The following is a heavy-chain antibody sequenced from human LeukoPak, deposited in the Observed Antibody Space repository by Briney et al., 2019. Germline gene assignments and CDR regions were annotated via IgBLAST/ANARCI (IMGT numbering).Heavy chain of an antibody. V-gene: IGHV4-4*07. D-gene: IGHD6-13*01. J-gene: IGHJ3*02. CDR2: IYTSGST. CDR3: ARGPYSSSWYPLRGAFDI. Sequence: PSETLSLTCTVSGASISSYYWSWIRQPAGKGLEWIGRIYTSGSTNYNPSLKSRVTMSVDTSKNQFYLKLSSVTAADTAVDYCARGPYSSSWYPLRGAFDIWGQGTMVTVSS. CDR1: GASISSYY.